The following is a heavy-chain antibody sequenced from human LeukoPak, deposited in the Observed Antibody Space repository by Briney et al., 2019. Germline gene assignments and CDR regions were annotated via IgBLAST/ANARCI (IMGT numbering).Heavy chain of an antibody. J-gene: IGHJ3*02. V-gene: IGHV4-34*01. CDR2: INHSGST. Sequence: SETLSLTCAVYGGSFSGYYWSWIRQPPGKGLEWIGEINHSGSTNYNPSLKSRVTISVDTSKNQFSLKLSSVTAADTAVYYCARVLIYYDSSGDAFDIWGQGTMVTVPS. D-gene: IGHD3-22*01. CDR1: GGSFSGYY. CDR3: ARVLIYYDSSGDAFDI.